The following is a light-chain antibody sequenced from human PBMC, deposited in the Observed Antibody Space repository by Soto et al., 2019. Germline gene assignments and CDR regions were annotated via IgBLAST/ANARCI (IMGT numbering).Light chain of an antibody. CDR2: GAS. CDR1: QSVSSSY. J-gene: IGKJ2*01. V-gene: IGKV3-20*01. CDR3: QQYGSSPVT. Sequence: EIVLTQSPGTLSLSPGERATLSCRASQSVSSSYLAWYQQKPGQAPMLLIYGASSRATGIPDRFSGSGSGTDFTLTISRLEPEDFAVYYCQQYGSSPVTFGQGTKLEIK.